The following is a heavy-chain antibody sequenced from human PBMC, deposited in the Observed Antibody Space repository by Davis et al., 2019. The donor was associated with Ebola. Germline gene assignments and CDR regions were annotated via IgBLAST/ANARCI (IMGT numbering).Heavy chain of an antibody. V-gene: IGHV3-53*01. CDR3: ARLDDGIVGVFNWFDP. J-gene: IGHJ5*02. CDR2: IYSGGST. CDR1: GFTVSSNY. Sequence: GGSLRLSCAASGFTVSSNYMSWVRQAPGKGLEWVSVIYSGGSTYYADSVKGRFTISRDNAKNSLYLQMNSLRAEDTAVYYCARLDDGIVGVFNWFDPWGQGTLVTVSS. D-gene: IGHD1-26*01.